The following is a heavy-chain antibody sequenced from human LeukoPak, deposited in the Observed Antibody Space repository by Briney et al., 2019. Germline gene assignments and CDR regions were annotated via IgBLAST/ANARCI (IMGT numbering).Heavy chain of an antibody. CDR3: ARLDILVPRAVEWFDP. D-gene: IGHD2-2*01. Sequence: SETLSLTCTVSGGSISSYYWNWIRQPAGKGLEWVGRIYTSGSTDYNPSLKSRVTMSVDTSKNQFSLKLSSVTAADTAVYYCARLDILVPRAVEWFDPWGQGTVVTVSS. V-gene: IGHV4-4*07. J-gene: IGHJ5*01. CDR2: IYTSGST. CDR1: GGSISSYY.